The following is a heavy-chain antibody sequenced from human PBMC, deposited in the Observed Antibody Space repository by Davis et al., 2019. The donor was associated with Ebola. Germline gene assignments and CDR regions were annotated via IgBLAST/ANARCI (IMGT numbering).Heavy chain of an antibody. CDR1: GFTFSDYY. Sequence: GESLKISCAASGFTFSDYYMSWIRQAPGKGLEWVSYISSSGSTIYYADSVKGRFTISRDNAKNSLYLQMNSLRAEDTAVYYCARDQDTSPEWNWFDSWGQGTLVTVSS. CDR2: ISSSGSTI. J-gene: IGHJ5*01. V-gene: IGHV3-11*01. D-gene: IGHD3-3*01. CDR3: ARDQDTSPEWNWFDS.